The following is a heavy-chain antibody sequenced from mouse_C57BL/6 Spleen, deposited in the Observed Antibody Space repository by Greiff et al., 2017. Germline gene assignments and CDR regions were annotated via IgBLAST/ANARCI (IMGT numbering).Heavy chain of an antibody. CDR1: GYSITSGYY. Sequence: EVKLMESGPGLVKPSQSLSLTCSVTGYSITSGYYWNWIRQFPGNKLEWMGYISYDGSNNYNPSLKNRISITRDTSKNQFFLKLNSVTTEDTATYDCAREYDYDGGDYAMDYWGQGTSVTVSS. V-gene: IGHV3-6*01. D-gene: IGHD2-4*01. CDR3: AREYDYDGGDYAMDY. J-gene: IGHJ4*01. CDR2: ISYDGSN.